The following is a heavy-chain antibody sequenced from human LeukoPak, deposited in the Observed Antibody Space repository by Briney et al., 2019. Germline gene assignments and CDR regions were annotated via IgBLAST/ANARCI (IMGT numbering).Heavy chain of an antibody. CDR2: ISSSSSYI. D-gene: IGHD7-27*01. V-gene: IGHV3-21*01. J-gene: IGHJ3*02. Sequence: GGSLRLSCAASGFTFSSCSMNWVRQAPGKGLEWVSSISSSSSYIYYADSVKGRFTISRDNAKNSLYLQMNSLRAEDTAVYYCARAASNWGDAFDIWGQGTMVTVSS. CDR3: ARAASNWGDAFDI. CDR1: GFTFSSCS.